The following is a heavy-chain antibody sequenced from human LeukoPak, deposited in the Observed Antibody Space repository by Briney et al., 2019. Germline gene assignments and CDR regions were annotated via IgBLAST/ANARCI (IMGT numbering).Heavy chain of an antibody. CDR1: GYTFTFYY. V-gene: IGHV1-2*02. J-gene: IGHJ6*02. D-gene: IGHD6-13*01. Sequence: GASVKVSCKASGYTFTFYYIHWVRQAPGQGLEWMGWINPNSGGTNYAQKFQGRVTMTRDTSITTAYMELNRLRSDDTAVYYCARDVQQLANYYYYGLDVWGQGTTVTVSS. CDR3: ARDVQQLANYYYYGLDV. CDR2: INPNSGGT.